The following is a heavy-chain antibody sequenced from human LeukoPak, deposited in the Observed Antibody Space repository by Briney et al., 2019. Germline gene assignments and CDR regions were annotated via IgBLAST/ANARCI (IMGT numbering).Heavy chain of an antibody. Sequence: GGSLRLSCAASGFTFSNYAMSWVRQAPGKGLEWVSAISGSGGSTYYADSVKGRFTISRDNSKNTLYLQMNSLRVEDTAVYHCVKRGSPTGDYWGQGTLVTVSS. CDR3: VKRGSPTGDY. J-gene: IGHJ4*02. CDR1: GFTFSNYA. D-gene: IGHD2/OR15-2a*01. CDR2: ISGSGGST. V-gene: IGHV3-23*01.